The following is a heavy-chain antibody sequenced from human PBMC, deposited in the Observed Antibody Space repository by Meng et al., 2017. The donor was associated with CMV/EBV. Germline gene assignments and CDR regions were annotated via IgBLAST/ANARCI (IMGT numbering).Heavy chain of an antibody. J-gene: IGHJ6*02. D-gene: IGHD3-10*01. CDR1: GGSISSGGYY. Sequence: LRLSCTVSGGSISSGGYYWSWIRQHPGKGQEWIGYIYYSGSTYYNPSLKSRVTISVDTSKNQYSLKLSSVTAADTAVYYCARDNPRTGDLDVWGQGTTVTVSS. CDR2: IYYSGST. V-gene: IGHV4-31*03. CDR3: ARDNPRTGDLDV.